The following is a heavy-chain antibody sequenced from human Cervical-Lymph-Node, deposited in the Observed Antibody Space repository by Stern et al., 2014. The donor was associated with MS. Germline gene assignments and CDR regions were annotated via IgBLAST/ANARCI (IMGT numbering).Heavy chain of an antibody. V-gene: IGHV4-30-4*01. D-gene: IGHD5-24*01. J-gene: IGHJ4*02. CDR2: IHYSGTN. CDR3: SRDADGYSLVVGY. Sequence: QLQLQESGPGLVKPSQTLYLTCAVTGGSLSSAEYYWSWIRQSPGKGLEWIGYIHYSGTNYYNTSLKSRITISDDTSKNQFSLKLSSVTAADTAVYYCSRDADGYSLVVGYWGGGTLVTVSS. CDR1: GGSLSSAEYY.